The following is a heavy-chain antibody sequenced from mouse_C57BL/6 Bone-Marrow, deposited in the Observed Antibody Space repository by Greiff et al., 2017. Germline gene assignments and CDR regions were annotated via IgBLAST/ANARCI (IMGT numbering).Heavy chain of an antibody. J-gene: IGHJ1*03. CDR3: ARGLYYWYFDV. V-gene: IGHV1-36*01. CDR2: VYPYNGGT. D-gene: IGHD3-1*01. Sequence: VKQSHGKSLEWIGLVYPYNGGTSYNQKFKGKATLTVDTSSSTAYMELNSLTSEDSAVYYCARGLYYWYFDVWGTGTTVTVSS.